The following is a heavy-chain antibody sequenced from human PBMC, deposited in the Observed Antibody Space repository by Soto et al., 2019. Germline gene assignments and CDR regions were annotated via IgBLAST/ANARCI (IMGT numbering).Heavy chain of an antibody. J-gene: IGHJ3*02. D-gene: IGHD4-17*01. CDR2: IKQGGIER. Sequence: EVQLVESGGDLAQPGGSLRLXCAXSGFTLSNFWVNWVRQAPGKGLEWVANIKQGGIERNYVDSVKGRFTISXXDTKNSLFLQMNNLRVEDAAIYYCLVTTSAVDIWGRGTTVTVSS. V-gene: IGHV3-7*01. CDR3: LVTTSAVDI. CDR1: GFTLSNFW.